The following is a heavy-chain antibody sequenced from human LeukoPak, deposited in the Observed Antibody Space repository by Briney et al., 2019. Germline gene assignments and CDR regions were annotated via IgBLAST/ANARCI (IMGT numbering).Heavy chain of an antibody. J-gene: IGHJ4*02. CDR3: AKSGSYSLSYFDY. CDR2: ISGSGGST. V-gene: IGHV3-23*01. D-gene: IGHD1-26*01. Sequence: PGGSLRLSCAASGFTFSSYAMSWVRQAPGKGLEWVSAISGSGGSTYYADSVKGRFTISRDNPKNTLYLQMNSLRAEDTAVYYCAKSGSYSLSYFDYWGQGTLVTVSS. CDR1: GFTFSSYA.